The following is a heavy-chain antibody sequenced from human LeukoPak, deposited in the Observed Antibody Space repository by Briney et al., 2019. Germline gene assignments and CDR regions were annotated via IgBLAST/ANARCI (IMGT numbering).Heavy chain of an antibody. CDR1: GFTFSDHY. J-gene: IGHJ4*02. V-gene: IGHV3-72*01. CDR2: TANKANRYIT. Sequence: PGGSLRLSCTASGFTFSDHYMDWVRQPPGKGLEWVGRTANKANRYITEYAASVKGRFTVSRDDSKNSLYLQMNSLKTEDTAVYFCARDRSPGGFDYWGQGTLVTVSS. CDR3: ARDRSPGGFDY. D-gene: IGHD1-14*01.